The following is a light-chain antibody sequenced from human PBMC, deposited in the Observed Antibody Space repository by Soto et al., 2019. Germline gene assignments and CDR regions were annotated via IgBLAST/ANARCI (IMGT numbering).Light chain of an antibody. J-gene: IGKJ5*01. CDR3: QQYNNWPPIT. V-gene: IGKV3-20*01. CDR2: GAS. Sequence: EIVLTQSPGTLSLSPGEIATLSFSASQSVISSYLAWYQQRPGQAPRLLIYGASNRATGIPDRFSGSGSGTDFTLTISSLQSEDFAVYYCQQYNNWPPITFGQGTRLEIK. CDR1: QSVISSY.